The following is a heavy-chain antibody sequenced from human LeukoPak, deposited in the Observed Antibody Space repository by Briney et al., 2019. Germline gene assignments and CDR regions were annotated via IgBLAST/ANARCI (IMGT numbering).Heavy chain of an antibody. D-gene: IGHD1-26*01. CDR2: ISGGGGST. Sequence: ISGGGGSTYYADSVKGRFTISRDNSKNTLYLQVNSLRAEDTAVYYCAKGGKWDVTPFDYWGQGTLVTVSS. J-gene: IGHJ4*02. V-gene: IGHV3-23*01. CDR3: AKGGKWDVTPFDY.